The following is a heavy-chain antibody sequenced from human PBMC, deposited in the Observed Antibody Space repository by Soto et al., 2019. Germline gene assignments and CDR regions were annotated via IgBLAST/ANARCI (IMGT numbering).Heavy chain of an antibody. D-gene: IGHD3-22*01. CDR3: ARDQETDYYYDSSGSPMNYWYFDL. CDR1: GGSISSGDYY. V-gene: IGHV4-30-4*01. Sequence: QVQLQESGPGLVKPSQTLSLTCTVSGGSISSGDYYWSWIRQPPGKGLEWIGYIYYSGSTYYNPSLKSRVTISVDTSKNQFSLKLSSVTAADTAVYYCARDQETDYYYDSSGSPMNYWYFDLWGRGTLVTVSS. CDR2: IYYSGST. J-gene: IGHJ2*01.